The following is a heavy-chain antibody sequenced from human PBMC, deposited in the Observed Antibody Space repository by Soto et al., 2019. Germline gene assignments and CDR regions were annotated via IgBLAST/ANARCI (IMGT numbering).Heavy chain of an antibody. D-gene: IGHD3-3*01. CDR3: AKQLRFLRVSGY. J-gene: IGHJ4*02. CDR2: INPSGGST. CDR1: GYTFTSYY. V-gene: IGHV1-46*01. Sequence: ASVKVSCKASGYTFTSYYMHWVRQAPGQGLEWMGIINPSGGSTSYAQKFQGRVTMTRDTSTSTVYMELSSLRSEDTAVYYCAKQLRFLRVSGYWGQGTLVTVSS.